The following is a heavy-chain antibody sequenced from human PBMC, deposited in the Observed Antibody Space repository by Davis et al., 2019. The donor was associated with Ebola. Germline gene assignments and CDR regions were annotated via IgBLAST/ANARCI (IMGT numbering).Heavy chain of an antibody. Sequence: GGSLRLSCAASGFTFSGSAMHWVRQASGKGLEWVGRIRSKANSYATAYAASVKGRFTISRDDSKNTAYLQMNSLKTEDTAVYYCARGYLSGTHFDYWGQGTLVTVSS. CDR2: IRSKANSYAT. J-gene: IGHJ4*02. V-gene: IGHV3-73*01. D-gene: IGHD1-20*01. CDR1: GFTFSGSA. CDR3: ARGYLSGTHFDY.